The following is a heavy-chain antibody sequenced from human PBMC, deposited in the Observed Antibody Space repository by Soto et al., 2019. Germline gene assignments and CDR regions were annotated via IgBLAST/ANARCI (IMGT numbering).Heavy chain of an antibody. Sequence: GESLKISCKGSGYSFTSYWISWVRQMPGKGLEWMGRIDPSDSYTNYSPSFQGHVTISADKSISTAYLQWSSLKASDTAMYYCARSDIVVVQAAMGRYDIDYWGQGTLVTVSS. V-gene: IGHV5-10-1*01. CDR3: ARSDIVVVQAAMGRYDIDY. CDR2: IDPSDSYT. D-gene: IGHD2-2*01. J-gene: IGHJ4*02. CDR1: GYSFTSYW.